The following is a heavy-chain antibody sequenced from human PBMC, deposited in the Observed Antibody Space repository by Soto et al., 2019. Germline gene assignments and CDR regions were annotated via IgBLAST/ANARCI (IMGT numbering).Heavy chain of an antibody. J-gene: IGHJ4*02. CDR2: IIPILGIA. CDR3: ASLENDDYGDYLLDY. Sequence: ASVKVSCKASGGTFSSYTISWVRQAPGQGLEWMGRIIPILGIANYAQKFQGRVTITADKSTSTAYMELSSLRSEDTAVYYCASLENDDYGDYLLDYWGQGTLVTVSS. V-gene: IGHV1-69*02. D-gene: IGHD4-17*01. CDR1: GGTFSSYT.